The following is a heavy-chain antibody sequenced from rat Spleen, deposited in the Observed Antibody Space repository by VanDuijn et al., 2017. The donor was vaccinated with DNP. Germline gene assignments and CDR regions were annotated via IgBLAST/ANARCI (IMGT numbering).Heavy chain of an antibody. Sequence: EVQLVESGGGLVQPGRSLKLSCAASGFTFSDYYMAWVRQAPKKGLEWVASISYEGSSTYYGDSVKGRFTISRDNAKSTLYLQMNSLRSEDTATYYCARRGVIITLDAMDAWGQGTSVTVSS. CDR2: ISYEGSST. CDR1: GFTFSDYY. J-gene: IGHJ4*01. V-gene: IGHV5-22*01. D-gene: IGHD1-12*03. CDR3: ARRGVIITLDAMDA.